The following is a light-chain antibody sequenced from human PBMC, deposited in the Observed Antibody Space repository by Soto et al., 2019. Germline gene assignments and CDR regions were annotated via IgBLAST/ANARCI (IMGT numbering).Light chain of an antibody. CDR3: QQYETYSGT. CDR1: QIINTW. Sequence: DIQMTQSPSSLSASVGDRVTITCRASQIINTWLAWYQQKPGKAPKLLIYRAYNLVNGLPSRFSGSGSGTEFTLTISSLQPDDFSIYYCQQYETYSGTFGPGTKVDL. CDR2: RAY. J-gene: IGKJ3*01. V-gene: IGKV1-5*03.